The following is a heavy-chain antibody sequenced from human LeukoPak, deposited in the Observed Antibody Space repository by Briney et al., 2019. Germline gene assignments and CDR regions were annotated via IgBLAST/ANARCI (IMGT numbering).Heavy chain of an antibody. V-gene: IGHV3-21*01. CDR1: GFTFSSYS. Sequence: GGSLRLSCAASGFTFSSYSMNWVRQAPGKGLEWVSSISSSSSYIYYADSVKGRFTISRDNAKNPLYLQMNSLRAEDTAVYYCARGLGGYVDYWGQGTLVTVSS. CDR3: ARGLGGYVDY. CDR2: ISSSSSYI. D-gene: IGHD2-15*01. J-gene: IGHJ4*02.